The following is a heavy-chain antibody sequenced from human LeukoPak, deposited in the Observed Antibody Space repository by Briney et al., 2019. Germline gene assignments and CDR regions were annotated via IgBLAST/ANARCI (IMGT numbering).Heavy chain of an antibody. CDR2: INPNSDGT. V-gene: IGHV1-2*02. CDR3: ARETYYYDSSGYSPHAFDI. D-gene: IGHD3-22*01. Sequence: ASVKVSCKASGYTFTGYYMHWVRQAPGQGLEWMGWINPNSDGTNYAQKFQGRVTMTRDTSISTAYMELSRLRSDDTAVYYCARETYYYDSSGYSPHAFDIWGQGTMVTVSS. J-gene: IGHJ3*02. CDR1: GYTFTGYY.